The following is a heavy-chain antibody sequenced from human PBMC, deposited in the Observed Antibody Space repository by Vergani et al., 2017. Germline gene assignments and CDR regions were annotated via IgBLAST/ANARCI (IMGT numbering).Heavy chain of an antibody. Sequence: EVQLVESGGGLVQPGGSLRLSCAASGFTFSSYEMNWVRQAPGKGLEWVSYISSSGSTIYYADSVKGRFTISRDNAKNSLYLQMNSLRAEDTAVYYCVGGRTVTTDLLDYFYYMDVWGKGTTVTVSS. V-gene: IGHV3-48*03. D-gene: IGHD4-11*01. CDR1: GFTFSSYE. J-gene: IGHJ6*03. CDR3: VGGRTVTTDLLDYFYYMDV. CDR2: ISSSGSTI.